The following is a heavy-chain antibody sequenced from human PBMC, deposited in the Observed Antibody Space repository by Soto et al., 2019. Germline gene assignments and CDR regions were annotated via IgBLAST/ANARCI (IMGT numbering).Heavy chain of an antibody. J-gene: IGHJ6*02. CDR2: IIPIFGTA. D-gene: IGHD2-2*01. CDR3: ARGEHLVLVPAAYYYGMDV. CDR1: GGTFSSYA. Sequence: ASVKVSCKASGGTFSSYAISWVRQAPGQGLEWMGGIIPIFGTANYAQKSQGRVTITADKSTSTAYMELSSLRSEDTAVYYCARGEHLVLVPAAYYYGMDVWGHGTTVTVSS. V-gene: IGHV1-69*06.